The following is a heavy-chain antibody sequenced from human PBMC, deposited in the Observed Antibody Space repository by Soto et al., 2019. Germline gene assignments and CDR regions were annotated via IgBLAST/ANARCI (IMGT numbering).Heavy chain of an antibody. CDR2: VSYSGST. CDR1: GGAIGGYY. D-gene: IGHD6-19*01. V-gene: IGHV4-59*08. CDR3: ARHGSDSGWFSFDP. Sequence: SETLSLTCSLSGGAIGGYYWSWIRQPPGKALEWIGYVSYSGSTDYHPSLKSRVSISIDTSKNQFSLKMISVTAADTAVYYCARHGSDSGWFSFDPWGQGALVTV. J-gene: IGHJ5*02.